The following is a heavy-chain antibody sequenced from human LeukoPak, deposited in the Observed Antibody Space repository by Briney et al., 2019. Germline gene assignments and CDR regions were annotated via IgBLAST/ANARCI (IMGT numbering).Heavy chain of an antibody. CDR2: ISWNGGST. J-gene: IGHJ4*02. CDR1: GFTFDDYG. D-gene: IGHD1-26*01. CDR3: ARDSGLFSGGYYVY. V-gene: IGHV3-20*04. Sequence: GGSLRLSCAASGFTFDDYGMSWVRQVPGKGLEWVSVISWNGGSTGYADSVKDRFTISRDNAKNSLYLQMSSLRAEDTALYYCARDSGLFSGGYYVYWGQGTLVTVSS.